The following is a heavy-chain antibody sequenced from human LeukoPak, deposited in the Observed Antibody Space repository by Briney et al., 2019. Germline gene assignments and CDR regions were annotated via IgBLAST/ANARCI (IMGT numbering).Heavy chain of an antibody. D-gene: IGHD2-8*01. Sequence: GGSLRLSCAASGFTVGSTYMSWVRQAPGKGLEWVSAIYSGGGTYYADSVKGRFTISRDNPKNAVYLQMSSLRAEDTAVYYCARELGVPGDYWGQGTLVTVSS. CDR1: GFTVGSTY. V-gene: IGHV3-53*01. CDR3: ARELGVPGDY. CDR2: IYSGGGT. J-gene: IGHJ4*02.